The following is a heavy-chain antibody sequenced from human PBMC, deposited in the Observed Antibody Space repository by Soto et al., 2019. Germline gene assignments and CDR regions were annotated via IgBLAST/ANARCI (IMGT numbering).Heavy chain of an antibody. CDR1: GYTFTSYA. CDR3: ARVRVWWELREGSFDI. V-gene: IGHV1-3*01. D-gene: IGHD1-26*01. J-gene: IGHJ3*02. Sequence: ASVKVSCKASGYTFTSYAMHWVRQAPGQRLEWMGWINAGNGNTKYSQKFQGRVTITRDTSASTAYMELSSLRSEDTAVYYCARVRVWWELREGSFDIWGQGPMVTVS. CDR2: INAGNGNT.